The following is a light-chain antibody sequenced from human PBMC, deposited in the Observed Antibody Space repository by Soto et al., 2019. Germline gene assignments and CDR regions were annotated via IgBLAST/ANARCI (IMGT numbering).Light chain of an antibody. CDR2: YDS. CDR1: NIGSKS. CDR3: QVWDISSGHVV. Sequence: SYELTQPPSVSVAPGKTASVACGGSNIGSKSVHWYQKELGQAPVLVMYYDSDRPLAIPERFSGSNSGNTATLTISRAEAGDEADYYCQVWDISSGHVVFGGGTKLTVL. J-gene: IGLJ3*02. V-gene: IGLV3-21*01.